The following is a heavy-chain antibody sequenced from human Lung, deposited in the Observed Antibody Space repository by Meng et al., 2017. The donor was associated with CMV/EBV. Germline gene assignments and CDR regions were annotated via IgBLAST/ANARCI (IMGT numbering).Heavy chain of an antibody. CDR1: FNNSG. CDR2: ISAYSGNT. V-gene: IGHV1-18*04. Sequence: FNNSGLIWVRQAPGKGREWVGGISAYSGNTNYAQKIQDRVTMTTHTSSNTAYMELRSLRSDDTAIYYCARVVVHYYARGDNADYSDYWGQGTLVTVSS. D-gene: IGHD3-10*02. CDR3: ARVVVHYYARGDNADYSDY. J-gene: IGHJ4*02.